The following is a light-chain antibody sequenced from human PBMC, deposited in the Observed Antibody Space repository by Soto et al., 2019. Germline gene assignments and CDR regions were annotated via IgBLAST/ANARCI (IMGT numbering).Light chain of an antibody. CDR3: QQRSNWPLWT. Sequence: EIVLTQSQATLSLSAGERATLSFRASQSVSSYLAWYQQKPGQAPRLLIYDASNRATGIPARFSGSGSGTDFTLTIRSLAPEDFAVYYCQQRSNWPLWTFGQGTKVDIK. J-gene: IGKJ1*01. CDR2: DAS. V-gene: IGKV3-11*01. CDR1: QSVSSY.